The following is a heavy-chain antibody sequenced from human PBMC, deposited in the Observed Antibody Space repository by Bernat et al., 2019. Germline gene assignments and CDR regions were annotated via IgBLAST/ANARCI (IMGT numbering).Heavy chain of an antibody. Sequence: QVQLVQSGAEVKKPGSSVKVSCKASGGTFSSYAISWVRQAPGQGLEWMGGIIPIFGTANYAQKFQGRVTITADESTSTAYMELRSLRSEDTAVYYCARDNRIITHYYYYYGIDVWGQGTTVTVSS. CDR3: ARDNRIITHYYYYYGIDV. CDR2: IIPIFGTA. V-gene: IGHV1-69*01. J-gene: IGHJ6*02. D-gene: IGHD3-10*01. CDR1: GGTFSSYA.